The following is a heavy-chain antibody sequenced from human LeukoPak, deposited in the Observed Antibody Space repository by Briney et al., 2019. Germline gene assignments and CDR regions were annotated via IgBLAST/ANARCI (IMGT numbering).Heavy chain of an antibody. V-gene: IGHV1-46*02. J-gene: IGHJ4*02. CDR3: ARESDIAVAGTGFDY. CDR2: INLSGGST. CDR1: GYTFNAYY. Sequence: ASVEVSCKASGYTFNAYYMHWVRQAPGQGLEWMGIINLSGGSTRYAQEFQGRVTMTRDTSTSTVHMDLSSLRSDDTAVYYCARESDIAVAGTGFDYWGQGTLVTVSS. D-gene: IGHD6-19*01.